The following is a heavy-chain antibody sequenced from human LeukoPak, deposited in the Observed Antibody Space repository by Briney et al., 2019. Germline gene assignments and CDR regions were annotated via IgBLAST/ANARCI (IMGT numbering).Heavy chain of an antibody. J-gene: IGHJ5*02. CDR2: IYYSGST. CDR3: ARSPLSGGSGTYWWFDP. D-gene: IGHD3-10*01. Sequence: SETLSLTCSVSGDSITLYYWSWIRQPPGKGLEWIGYIYYSGSTDSNPSLKSRITMSVDTSKNQFSLKLTSVTAADTAVYYCARSPLSGGSGTYWWFDPWGQGTLVIVSS. V-gene: IGHV4-59*01. CDR1: GDSITLYY.